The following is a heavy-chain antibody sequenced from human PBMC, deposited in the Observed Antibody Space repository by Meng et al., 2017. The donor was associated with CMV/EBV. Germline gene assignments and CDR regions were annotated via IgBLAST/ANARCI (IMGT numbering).Heavy chain of an antibody. V-gene: IGHV3-7*01. D-gene: IGHD4-11*01. J-gene: IGHJ6*02. CDR3: ARGATVTSYYYYYGMDV. Sequence: GESLKISCAASGFTFSSYWMSWVRQAPGKGLEWAANIKQDGSEKYYVDSVKGRFTISRDNAKNSLYLQMNSLRAEDTAVYYCARGATVTSYYYYYGMDVWGQGTTVTVSS. CDR2: IKQDGSEK. CDR1: GFTFSSYW.